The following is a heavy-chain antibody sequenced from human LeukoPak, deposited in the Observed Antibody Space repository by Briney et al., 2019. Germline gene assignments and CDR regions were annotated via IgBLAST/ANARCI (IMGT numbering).Heavy chain of an antibody. CDR1: EFTFRSYE. CDR2: ISASGDTV. CDR3: ARDGPPDY. V-gene: IGHV3-48*03. Sequence: QPGGSLRLSCAASEFTFRSYEMNWVRQAPGKGLEWVSYISASGDTVGYAESVKGRTTISRDNAKNSLYLQMGSLRAEDTAIYYCARDGPPDYWGQGTLVSVSS. J-gene: IGHJ4*02.